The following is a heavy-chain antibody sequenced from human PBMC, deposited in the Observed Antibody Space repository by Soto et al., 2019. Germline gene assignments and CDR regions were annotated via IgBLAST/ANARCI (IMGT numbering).Heavy chain of an antibody. CDR1: GYTFTSYG. CDR3: AREDSGYDGHYYYYMDV. V-gene: IGHV1-18*01. J-gene: IGHJ6*03. Sequence: ASVKVSCKASGYTFTSYGISWVRQAPGQRLEWMGWISAYNGNTNYAQKLQGRVTMTTDTSTSTAYMELRSLRSDDTAVYYCAREDSGYDGHYYYYMDVWGKGTTVTVSS. CDR2: ISAYNGNT. D-gene: IGHD5-12*01.